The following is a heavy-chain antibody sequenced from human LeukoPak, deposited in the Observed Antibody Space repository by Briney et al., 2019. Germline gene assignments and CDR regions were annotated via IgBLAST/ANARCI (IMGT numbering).Heavy chain of an antibody. Sequence: SETLSLTCKVSGGSISSFYWSWIRQPPGKGREWIGCVYYSGTTNYNPSLKSRVTISGDTSKNQFSLKLSSVTAADTAVYYCATLSGSYRPLFDYWGQGTLVTVSS. J-gene: IGHJ4*02. D-gene: IGHD1-26*01. V-gene: IGHV4-59*08. CDR2: VYYSGTT. CDR3: ATLSGSYRPLFDY. CDR1: GGSISSFY.